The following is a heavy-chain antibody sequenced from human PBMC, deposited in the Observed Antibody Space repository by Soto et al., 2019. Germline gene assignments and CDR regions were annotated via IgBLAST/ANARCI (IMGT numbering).Heavy chain of an antibody. CDR3: AILTTLVKGFDY. CDR1: EFDFSRYW. V-gene: IGHV5-51*01. D-gene: IGHD3-9*01. J-gene: IGHJ4*02. Sequence: PGESLKISCKGSEFDFSRYWTGWVRQMPGRGLEWMGIIYPADSDARYSPSFQGQVTFSVDKSISTAYLQWTSLKASDTAMYYCAILTTLVKGFDYWGQGTLVTVSS. CDR2: IYPADSDA.